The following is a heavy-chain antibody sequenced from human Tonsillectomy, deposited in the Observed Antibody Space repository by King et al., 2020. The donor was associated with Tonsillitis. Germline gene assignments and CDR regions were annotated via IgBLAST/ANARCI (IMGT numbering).Heavy chain of an antibody. Sequence: TLKESGPALVKPTQTLTLTCTVSGFSLSTSGMCVSWIRQPPGKALEWLARIDWDDDKYYSTSLETRLTISKDTSKNQVVLTMTNMDPVDTATYYCARFTRGRRWGMDVWGQGTTVTVSS. CDR3: ARFTRGRRWGMDV. J-gene: IGHJ6*02. CDR1: GFSLSTSGMC. D-gene: IGHD3-16*01. CDR2: IDWDDDK. V-gene: IGHV2-70*11.